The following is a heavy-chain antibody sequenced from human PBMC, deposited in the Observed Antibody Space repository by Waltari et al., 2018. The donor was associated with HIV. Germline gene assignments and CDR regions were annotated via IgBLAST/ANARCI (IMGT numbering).Heavy chain of an antibody. CDR2: ITYEVLNQ. CDR1: GSIFSAYA. V-gene: IGHV3-30-3*01. CDR3: VRESKLPGEFYPFEY. Sequence: QVDLVESGGGVVQPGWSLSLTCAASGSIFSAYALHWVRQAPGKGLELIAFITYEVLNQRYAESGKCRFTVSRDDSKSRLYLQMNILRREDTAVYYCVRESKLPGEFYPFEYWGQGTLVTVSS. D-gene: IGHD3-10*01. J-gene: IGHJ4*02.